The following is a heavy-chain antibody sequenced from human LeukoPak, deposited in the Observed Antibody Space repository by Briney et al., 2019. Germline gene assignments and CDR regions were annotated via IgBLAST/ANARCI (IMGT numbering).Heavy chain of an antibody. J-gene: IGHJ4*02. Sequence: MPSETLSLTCTVSGGSISSSSYCWGWIRQPPGKGLEWIGSIYYSGVTYYNPSLKSRVTILVDTSKNQFSLKLTSVTAADTAVYYCARVGGKPSRGYYFDYWGQGTLVTVSS. CDR1: GGSISSSSYC. D-gene: IGHD4-23*01. V-gene: IGHV4-39*07. CDR3: ARVGGKPSRGYYFDY. CDR2: IYYSGVT.